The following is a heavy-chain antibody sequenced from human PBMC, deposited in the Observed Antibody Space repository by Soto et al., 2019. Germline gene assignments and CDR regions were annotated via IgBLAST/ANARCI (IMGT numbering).Heavy chain of an antibody. D-gene: IGHD3-3*01. CDR2: ISGSGGST. CDR3: AIWGGSSKTNYYYYGMDV. J-gene: IGHJ6*02. V-gene: IGHV3-23*01. Sequence: PGGSLRLSCAASGFTFSSYAMSWVRQAPGKGLEWVSAISGSGGSTYHADSVKGRFTISRDNSKNTLYLQMNSLRAEDTAVYYCAIWGGSSKTNYYYYGMDVWGQGTTVTVSS. CDR1: GFTFSSYA.